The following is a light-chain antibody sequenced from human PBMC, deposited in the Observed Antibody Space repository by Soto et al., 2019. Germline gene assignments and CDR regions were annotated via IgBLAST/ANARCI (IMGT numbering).Light chain of an antibody. J-gene: IGKJ5*01. Sequence: ETKWTSTPRTRSVSPEERATLSCRASQSVRNNLAWYQQKPGQAPSLLIYGASTRATGIPARFSGSGSGTEFTLTISISQSEHFPVYFCHESNICRRTFGQGARLEI. CDR3: HESNICRRT. CDR1: QSVRNN. CDR2: GAS. V-gene: IGKV3-15*01.